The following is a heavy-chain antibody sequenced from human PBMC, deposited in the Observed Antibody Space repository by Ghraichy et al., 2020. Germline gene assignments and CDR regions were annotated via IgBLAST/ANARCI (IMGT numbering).Heavy chain of an antibody. J-gene: IGHJ6*02. D-gene: IGHD4-23*01. CDR1: RFTFRNFA. Sequence: GESLRLSCAASRFTFRNFAMSWVRQTPGTGLDWVSSISDSGGSTYYADSVKGRFIISRDNFENTLFLQMNSLRLEDTAVYFCAKRDYGGTSGYYAMDVWGQGTTVTVSS. CDR3: AKRDYGGTSGYYAMDV. CDR2: ISDSGGST. V-gene: IGHV3-23*01.